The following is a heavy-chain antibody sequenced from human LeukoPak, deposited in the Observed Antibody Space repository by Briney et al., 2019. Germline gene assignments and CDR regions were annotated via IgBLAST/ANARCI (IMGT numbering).Heavy chain of an antibody. Sequence: GGSLRLSCAASGFTFSNYAMNWVRQAPGKGLEWVAAVTGPADTTYYADSVKGRFTISRDSFKDTLYLQMNRLGAEDTALYYCAKGAAIDHWGKGTLVTVSS. CDR2: VTGPADTT. V-gene: IGHV3-23*01. J-gene: IGHJ4*02. CDR3: AKGAAIDH. CDR1: GFTFSNYA. D-gene: IGHD5-24*01.